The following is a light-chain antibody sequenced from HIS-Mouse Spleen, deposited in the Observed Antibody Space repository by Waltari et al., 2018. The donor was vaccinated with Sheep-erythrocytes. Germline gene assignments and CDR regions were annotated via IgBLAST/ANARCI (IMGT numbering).Light chain of an antibody. CDR1: SSNIGSNY. CDR3: AAWDDSLSGVV. V-gene: IGLV1-47*01. Sequence: QSVLTQPPSASGTPGQRVTISCSGSSSNIGSNYVYWYQQLPGKAPKLLIYRNNQRPSGVPDRFSGSKSGNSASVAISGLRSEDEADYYCAAWDDSLSGVVFGGGTKLTVL. J-gene: IGLJ2*01. CDR2: RNN.